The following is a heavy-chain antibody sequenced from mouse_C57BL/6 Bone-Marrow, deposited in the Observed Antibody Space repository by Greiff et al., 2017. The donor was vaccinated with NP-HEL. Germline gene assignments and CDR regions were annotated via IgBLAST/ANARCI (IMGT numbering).Heavy chain of an antibody. V-gene: IGHV1-81*01. D-gene: IGHD2-1*01. CDR3: ARRGLYYGNMYYLDY. J-gene: IGHJ2*01. CDR2: IYPRSGNT. CDR1: GYTFTSYG. Sequence: QVQLQQSGAELARPGASVKLSCKASGYTFTSYGISWVKQRTGQGLEWIGEIYPRSGNTYYNEKFKGKATLTADKSSSTAYMELRSLTSEDSAVYVCARRGLYYGNMYYLDYGGQGTTLTVSS.